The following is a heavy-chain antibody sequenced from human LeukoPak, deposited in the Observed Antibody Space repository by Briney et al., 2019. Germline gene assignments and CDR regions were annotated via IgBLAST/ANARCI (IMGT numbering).Heavy chain of an antibody. CDR2: ISSSSSYI. CDR1: GFTFSNYA. J-gene: IGHJ6*02. V-gene: IGHV3-21*01. D-gene: IGHD2-15*01. CDR3: ARDDEVVAATYGMDV. Sequence: GGSLRLSCAAPGFTFSNYAMNWVRQAPGKGLEWVSSISSSSSYIYYADSVKGRFTISRDNAKNSLYLQMNSLRAEDTAVYYCARDDEVVAATYGMDVWGQGTTVTVSS.